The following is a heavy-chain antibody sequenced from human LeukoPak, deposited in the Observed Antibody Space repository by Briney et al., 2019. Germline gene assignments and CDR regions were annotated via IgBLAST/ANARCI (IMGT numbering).Heavy chain of an antibody. CDR3: ARAPTEVYYDSSGYYYYYYGMDV. J-gene: IGHJ6*02. V-gene: IGHV3-53*01. D-gene: IGHD3-22*01. CDR1: GFTVSSNY. Sequence: GGSLRLSCAASGFTVSSNYMSWVRQAPGKGLEWVSVIYSGGSTYYADSVKGRFTISRDNSENTLYLQMNSLRAEDTAVYYCARAPTEVYYDSSGYYYYYYGMDVWGQGTTVTVSS. CDR2: IYSGGST.